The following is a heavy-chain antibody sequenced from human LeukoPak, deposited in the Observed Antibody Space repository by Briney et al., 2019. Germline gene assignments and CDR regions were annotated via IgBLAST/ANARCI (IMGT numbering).Heavy chain of an antibody. CDR1: GFTFSSYG. J-gene: IGHJ4*02. Sequence: GGSLRLSCAASGFTFSSYGMHWVRQAPGKGLEWVAVISYDGSNKYYADSVKGRFTISRDNSKNTLYLQMNSLRAEDTAVYYCANWFDYWGQGTLVTVSS. V-gene: IGHV3-30*18. CDR2: ISYDGSNK. CDR3: ANWFDY.